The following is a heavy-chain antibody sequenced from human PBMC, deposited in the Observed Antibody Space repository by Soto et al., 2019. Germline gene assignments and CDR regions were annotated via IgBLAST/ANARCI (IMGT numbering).Heavy chain of an antibody. J-gene: IGHJ3*02. CDR3: ARVLPTDIVVAGIYAFDI. CDR2: MNPNSGNT. V-gene: IGHV1-8*01. D-gene: IGHD6-19*01. CDR1: GYTFTSYD. Sequence: QVQLVQSGAEVKKPGASVKVSCKASGYTFTSYDINWVRQATGQGLEWVGWMNPNSGNTGYAQKFLGRVTMTRYTSISTAYMELSSLRSEDTAVYYCARVLPTDIVVAGIYAFDIWGQGTMVTVSS.